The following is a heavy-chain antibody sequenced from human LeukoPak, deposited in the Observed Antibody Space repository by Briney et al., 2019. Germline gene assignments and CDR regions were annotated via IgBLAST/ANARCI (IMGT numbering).Heavy chain of an antibody. CDR3: AKGTGRHYWFDP. CDR2: ISYDGSNK. V-gene: IGHV3-30*18. J-gene: IGHJ5*02. CDR1: GFTFSSYG. Sequence: GGSLRLSCAASGFTFSSYGMHWVRQAPGKGLEWVAVISYDGSNKYYADSVKGRFTISRDNSKNTLYLQMNSLRAEDTAVYYCAKGTGRHYWFDPWGQGTLVTVSS.